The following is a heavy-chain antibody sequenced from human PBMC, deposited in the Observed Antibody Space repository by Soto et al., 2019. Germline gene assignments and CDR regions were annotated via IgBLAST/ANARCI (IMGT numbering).Heavy chain of an antibody. CDR1: GFTFGSYA. D-gene: IGHD5-18*01. Sequence: PGGSLRLSCAASGFTFGSYAMSWVRQPPGKGLEWVSGISGSGGSTYYADSVRGRFTISRDNSKSTVYLQKNNLRAKHTAVYFCANKVLCVTAGPPDRFDAWGQGTLVTVSS. CDR3: ANKVLCVTAGPPDRFDA. CDR2: ISGSGGST. J-gene: IGHJ5*02. V-gene: IGHV3-23*01.